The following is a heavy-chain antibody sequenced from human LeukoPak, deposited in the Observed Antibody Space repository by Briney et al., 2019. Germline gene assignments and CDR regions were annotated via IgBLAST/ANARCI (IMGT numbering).Heavy chain of an antibody. V-gene: IGHV3-30*03. D-gene: IGHD5-24*01. CDR2: ISYDGSNK. Sequence: GGSLRLSCAASGFTFSSYGMHWVRQAPGKGLEWVAVISYDGSNKYYADSVKGRFTISRDNSKNTLYLQMNSLRAEDTAVYYCATGVETVTNGLNDAFDIWGQGTMVTVSS. CDR3: ATGVETVTNGLNDAFDI. J-gene: IGHJ3*02. CDR1: GFTFSSYG.